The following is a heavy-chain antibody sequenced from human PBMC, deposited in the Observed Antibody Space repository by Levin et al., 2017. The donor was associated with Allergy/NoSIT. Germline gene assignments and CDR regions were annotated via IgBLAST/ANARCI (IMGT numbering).Heavy chain of an antibody. J-gene: IGHJ4*02. D-gene: IGHD3-3*01. CDR3: ARQLGKFWSGENYVDS. Sequence: SCAASGFTFSSYEMNWVRQAPGKGLEWVSYISSSGSTIYYADSVKGRFTISRDNAKNSLYLQMNSRRAEDTADEYWARQLGKFWSGENYVDSWGQGTLVTVSS. CDR1: GFTFSSYE. CDR2: ISSSGSTI. V-gene: IGHV3-48*03.